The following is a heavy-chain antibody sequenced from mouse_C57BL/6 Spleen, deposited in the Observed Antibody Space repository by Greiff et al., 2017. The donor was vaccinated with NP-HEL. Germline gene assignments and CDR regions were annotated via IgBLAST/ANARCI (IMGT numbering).Heavy chain of an antibody. D-gene: IGHD1-1*01. Sequence: LQESGAELVRPGASVTLSCKASGYTFTDYEMHWVKQTPVHGLEWIGAIDPETGGTAYNQKFKGKAILTADKSSSTAYMELRSLTSEDSAVYYCTRITTVYDYWGQGTTLTVSS. CDR1: GYTFTDYE. CDR3: TRITTVYDY. V-gene: IGHV1-15*01. CDR2: IDPETGGT. J-gene: IGHJ2*01.